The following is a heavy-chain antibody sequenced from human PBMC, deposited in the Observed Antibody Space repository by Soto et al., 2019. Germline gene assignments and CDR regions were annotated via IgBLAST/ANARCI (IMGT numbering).Heavy chain of an antibody. CDR2: ISYDGSNK. CDR3: ARYYYGMDV. Sequence: QVQLVESGGGVVQPGRSLRLSCAASGFTFSSYGMHWVRQAPGKGLEWVAVISYDGSNKYYADSVKGRFTISRDNSKNTLYRQMNRLRAEDTAVYYCARYYYGMDVWGQGTTVTVSS. V-gene: IGHV3-30*03. J-gene: IGHJ6*02. CDR1: GFTFSSYG.